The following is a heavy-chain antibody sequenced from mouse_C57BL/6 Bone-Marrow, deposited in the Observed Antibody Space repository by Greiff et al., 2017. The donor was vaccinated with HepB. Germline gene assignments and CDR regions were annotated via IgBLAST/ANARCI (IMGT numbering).Heavy chain of an antibody. CDR1: GFNIKDYY. V-gene: IGHV14-2*01. J-gene: IGHJ1*03. Sequence: VQLQQSGAELVKPGASVKLSCTASGFNIKDYYMHWVKQRTEQGLEWIGRIDPEDGKTKYAPKFQGKATITADTSSNTAYLPLSSLTSEDTAVYYCARREVITTAVPGYVEVWAQGPRSPSPQ. CDR3: ARREVITTAVPGYVEV. D-gene: IGHD1-1*01. CDR2: IDPEDGKT.